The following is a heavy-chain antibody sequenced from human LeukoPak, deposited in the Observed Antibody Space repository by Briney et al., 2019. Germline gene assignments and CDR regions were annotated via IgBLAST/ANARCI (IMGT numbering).Heavy chain of an antibody. D-gene: IGHD1-1*01. CDR2: ISGSGGT. CDR3: AREDFRDHTTGFDS. V-gene: IGHV3-23*01. Sequence: GGSLRLSCAASGFTFSSYAVSWVRQAPGRGLEWVSAISGSGGTYYIPSVKGRFIVYRDNSRNTLYLQLNSLRAEDTAIYYCAREDFRDHTTGFDSWGQGTLVTVSS. CDR1: GFTFSSYA. J-gene: IGHJ5*01.